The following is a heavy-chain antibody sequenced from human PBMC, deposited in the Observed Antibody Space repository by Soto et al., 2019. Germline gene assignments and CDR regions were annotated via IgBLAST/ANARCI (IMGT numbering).Heavy chain of an antibody. D-gene: IGHD6-13*01. Sequence: PSETLSLTCAVYGGSFSGYYWSWIRQPPGKGLEWIGEINHSGSTNYNPSLKSRVTISVDTSKNQFSLKLSSVTAADTAVYYCARWNLSSSWGYYYYYGMDVWGQGTTVTVYS. V-gene: IGHV4-34*01. CDR2: INHSGST. CDR1: GGSFSGYY. J-gene: IGHJ6*02. CDR3: ARWNLSSSWGYYYYYGMDV.